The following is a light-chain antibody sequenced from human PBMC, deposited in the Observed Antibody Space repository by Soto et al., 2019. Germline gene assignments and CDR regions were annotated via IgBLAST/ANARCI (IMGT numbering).Light chain of an antibody. CDR3: QHSYSTRTTT. V-gene: IGKV1-39*01. J-gene: IGKJ1*01. CDR2: AAS. CDR1: QSISSY. Sequence: DIQMTQSPSSLSASVGDRVTITCRASQSISSYLNWYQQKPGKAPRLLIYAASSLQIGVPSRFSGSGSGTDFTLTISSLQPEDCATYYCQHSYSTRTTTFGQGTKVEIK.